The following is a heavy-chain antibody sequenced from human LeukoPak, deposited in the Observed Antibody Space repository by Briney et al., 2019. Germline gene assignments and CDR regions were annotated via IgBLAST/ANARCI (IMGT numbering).Heavy chain of an antibody. CDR2: ISSNGGST. V-gene: IGHV3-23*01. Sequence: GGSLRLSCAASGFTFSSSAMSWVRQAPGKGLEWVSAISSNGGSTYFADSVKGQFAISRDNSKNTVYLQMNSLRAEDTAVYYCAKEQQWLVRSFDYWGQGTLVTVSS. J-gene: IGHJ4*02. CDR3: AKEQQWLVRSFDY. D-gene: IGHD6-19*01. CDR1: GFTFSSSA.